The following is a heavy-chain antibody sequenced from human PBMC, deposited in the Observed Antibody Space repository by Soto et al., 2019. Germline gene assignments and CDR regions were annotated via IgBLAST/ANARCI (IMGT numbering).Heavy chain of an antibody. CDR2: IHHTGST. CDR3: ARDQDASGNYYTRYFDY. Sequence: TSETLSLTCAVFGDSIKSRYWWSWVRQSPGKGLEWIGEIHHTGSTNYNPALKSRVTISVDRSKNQFSLNLNSVTAADTAVYYCARDQDASGNYYTRYFDYWGQGSLVTVSS. D-gene: IGHD3-10*01. V-gene: IGHV4-4*02. J-gene: IGHJ4*02. CDR1: GDSIKSRYW.